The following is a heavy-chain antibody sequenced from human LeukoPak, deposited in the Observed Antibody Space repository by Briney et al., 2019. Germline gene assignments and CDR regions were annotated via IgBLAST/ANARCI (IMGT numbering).Heavy chain of an antibody. D-gene: IGHD3-22*01. CDR2: ISAYNGNT. CDR1: GYTFTDYG. V-gene: IGHV1-18*01. CDR3: ATSYYDSSGYYYIAEYFQH. Sequence: GASVKVSCKTCGYTFTDYGISWVRQAPGQGLEWMGWISAYNGNTSYAQKLQGRVTMTTDTSTRTAYMELRSLRSDDTAVYYCATSYYDSSGYYYIAEYFQHWGQGTLVTVSS. J-gene: IGHJ1*01.